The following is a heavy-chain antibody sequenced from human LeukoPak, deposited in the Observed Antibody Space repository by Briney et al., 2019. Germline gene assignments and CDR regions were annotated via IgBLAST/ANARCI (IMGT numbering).Heavy chain of an antibody. J-gene: IGHJ1*01. Sequence: SETLSLTCTVSGGSISCYYWSWIRQPPGKGLEWIGYIYYSGSTNYNPSLKSRVTISVDTSKNQFSLKLSSVTAADTAVYYCARALVSPRSQYFQHWGQGTLVTVSS. CDR2: IYYSGST. D-gene: IGHD3-3*02. V-gene: IGHV4-59*01. CDR3: ARALVSPRSQYFQH. CDR1: GGSISCYY.